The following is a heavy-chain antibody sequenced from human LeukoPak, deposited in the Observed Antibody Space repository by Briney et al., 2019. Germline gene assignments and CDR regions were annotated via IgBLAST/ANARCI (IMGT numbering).Heavy chain of an antibody. Sequence: GGSLRLSCAASGFTFSSYSMNWVRQAPGKGLEWVSSISSSSSYIYYADSVKGRFTISRDNAKNSLYPQMNSLGAEDTAVYYCARDRRGYSGYDTFDYWGQGTLVTVSS. V-gene: IGHV3-21*01. CDR3: ARDRRGYSGYDTFDY. CDR2: ISSSSSYI. CDR1: GFTFSSYS. D-gene: IGHD5-12*01. J-gene: IGHJ4*02.